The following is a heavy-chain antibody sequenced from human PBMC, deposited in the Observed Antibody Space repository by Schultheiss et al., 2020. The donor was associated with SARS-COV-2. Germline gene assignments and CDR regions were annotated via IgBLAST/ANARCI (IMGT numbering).Heavy chain of an antibody. CDR2: ISSSSSYI. CDR3: ARDQVVVHYGMDV. V-gene: IGHV3-21*01. CDR1: GFTFSSYS. J-gene: IGHJ6*02. D-gene: IGHD2-15*01. Sequence: GGSLRLSCAASGFTFSSYSMNWVRQAPGKGLEWVSSISSSSSYIYYADSVKGRFTISRDNAKNSLYLQMNSLRAGDTAVYYCARDQVVVHYGMDVWGQGTTVTVSS.